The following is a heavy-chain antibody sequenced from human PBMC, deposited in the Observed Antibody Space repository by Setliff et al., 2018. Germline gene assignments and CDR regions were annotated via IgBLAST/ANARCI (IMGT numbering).Heavy chain of an antibody. CDR3: AAVGIDAGGGWFDP. V-gene: IGHV4-59*01. J-gene: IGHJ5*02. D-gene: IGHD1-26*01. CDR1: ACFIRDYY. CDR2: IYYRGTT. Sequence: PSETLSLTCTVSACFIRDYYWTWFRQSPGKGLGWIGYIYYRGTTNYNSSFNRRVTISIDMSKNQFSLKLSSATAADTAVYFCAAVGIDAGGGWFDPWGHGIPVTVSS.